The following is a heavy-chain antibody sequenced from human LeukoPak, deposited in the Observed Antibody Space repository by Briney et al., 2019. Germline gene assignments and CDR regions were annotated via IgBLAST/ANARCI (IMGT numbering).Heavy chain of an antibody. J-gene: IGHJ5*02. CDR1: GGSISSYY. CDR2: IHYSGST. CDR3: ARHGWFGELLYGWFDP. V-gene: IGHV4-59*08. D-gene: IGHD3-10*01. Sequence: SETLSLTCTVSGGSISSYYWSWIRQPPGKGLEWIGYIHYSGSTNYNPSLKSRVTISVDMSKNQISLKLSSVTAADTAVYYCARHGWFGELLYGWFDPWGQGTPVTVSS.